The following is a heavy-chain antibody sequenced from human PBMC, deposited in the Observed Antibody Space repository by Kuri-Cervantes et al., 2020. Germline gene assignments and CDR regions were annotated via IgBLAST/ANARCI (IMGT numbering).Heavy chain of an antibody. CDR3: ARGPMITFGGVIAN. Sequence: ESLKISCAVSGYSISSGYYWGWIRQPPGKGLEWIGSIYHSGSTYYNPSLKSRVTIPVDTSKNQFSLKLSSVTAADTAVYYCARGPMITFGGVIANWGQGTLVTVSS. V-gene: IGHV4-38-2*01. J-gene: IGHJ4*02. CDR1: GYSISSGYY. D-gene: IGHD3-16*02. CDR2: IYHSGST.